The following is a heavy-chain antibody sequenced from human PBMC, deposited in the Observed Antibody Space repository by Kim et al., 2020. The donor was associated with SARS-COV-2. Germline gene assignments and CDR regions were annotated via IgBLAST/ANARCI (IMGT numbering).Heavy chain of an antibody. D-gene: IGHD2-2*01. CDR1: GGSFSGYY. CDR2: INHSGST. J-gene: IGHJ4*02. Sequence: SETLSLTCAVYGGSFSGYYWSWIRQPPGKGLEWIGEINHSGSTNYNPSLKSRFTISVDTSKNQFSLKLSSVTAADTAVYYCARGPIVVVPAAPFDYWGQGTLVTVSS. CDR3: ARGPIVVVPAAPFDY. V-gene: IGHV4-34*01.